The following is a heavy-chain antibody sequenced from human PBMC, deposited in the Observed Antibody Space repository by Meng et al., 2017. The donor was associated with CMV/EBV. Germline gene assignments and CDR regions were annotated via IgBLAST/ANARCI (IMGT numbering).Heavy chain of an antibody. D-gene: IGHD5-18*01. CDR1: GYTFTGYY. Sequence: ASVKVSCKASGYTFTGYYMHWVRQAPGQGLEWMGWINPNSGGTNYAQKFQGRVTMTRDTSISTAYMELSSLRSEDTAVYYCARDPAVDTAMVNDDAFDIWGQGTMVTVSS. J-gene: IGHJ3*02. V-gene: IGHV1-2*02. CDR2: INPNSGGT. CDR3: ARDPAVDTAMVNDDAFDI.